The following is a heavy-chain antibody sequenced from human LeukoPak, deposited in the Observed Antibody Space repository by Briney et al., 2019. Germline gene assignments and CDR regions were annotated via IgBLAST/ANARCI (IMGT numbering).Heavy chain of an antibody. CDR2: IYRGGST. CDR1: GFTVSRNY. CDR3: AKGTYYYDSSGYYGGYYFDY. D-gene: IGHD3-22*01. J-gene: IGHJ4*02. V-gene: IGHV3-53*01. Sequence: GGSLRLSCAASGFTVSRNYMTWVRQAPGKGLEWVSLIYRGGSTYYADSVKGRFTISGDNSKNTLYLQMNSLRAEDTAVYYCAKGTYYYDSSGYYGGYYFDYWGQGTLVTVSS.